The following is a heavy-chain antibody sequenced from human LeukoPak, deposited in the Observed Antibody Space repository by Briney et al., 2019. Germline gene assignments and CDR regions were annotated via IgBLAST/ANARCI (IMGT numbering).Heavy chain of an antibody. J-gene: IGHJ4*02. V-gene: IGHV4-34*01. D-gene: IGHD3-10*01. CDR3: ARAPPRDYGSGSCIRGVDY. CDR1: GGSFSGYY. CDR2: INHSGST. Sequence: ETLSLTCAVYGGSFSGYYWSWIRQPPGKGLEWIGEINHSGSTNYNPSLKSRVTISVDTSKNQFSPKLSSVTAADTAVYYCARAPPRDYGSGSCIRGVDYWGQGTLVTVSS.